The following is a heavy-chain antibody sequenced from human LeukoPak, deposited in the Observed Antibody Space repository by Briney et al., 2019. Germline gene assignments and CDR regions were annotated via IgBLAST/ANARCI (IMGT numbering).Heavy chain of an antibody. J-gene: IGHJ4*02. Sequence: GGPLRLSCAASGFTFSNYWMTWVRQAPTKGLEWVASINEDGSDKYYVDSVKGRFTMSRDNGKNSLYLQMSSLRAEDTALYYCARDTYRFDDFWGQGTLVTVSS. D-gene: IGHD3-16*01. V-gene: IGHV3-7*01. CDR1: GFTFSNYW. CDR3: ARDTYRFDDF. CDR2: INEDGSDK.